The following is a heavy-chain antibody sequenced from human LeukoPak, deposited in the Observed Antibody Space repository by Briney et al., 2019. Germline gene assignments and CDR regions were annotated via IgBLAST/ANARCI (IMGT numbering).Heavy chain of an antibody. D-gene: IGHD2-15*01. CDR1: GYTFTGYY. Sequence: GASVKVSCKASGYTFTGYYMHWVRQAPGQGLEWMGWINPNSGGTNYAQKFQGRVTMTRDTSISTAYMELSRLRSDDTAVYYCARTEDIVVVVAAIGADAFDIWGQGTMVTVSS. CDR3: ARTEDIVVVVAAIGADAFDI. V-gene: IGHV1-2*02. CDR2: INPNSGGT. J-gene: IGHJ3*02.